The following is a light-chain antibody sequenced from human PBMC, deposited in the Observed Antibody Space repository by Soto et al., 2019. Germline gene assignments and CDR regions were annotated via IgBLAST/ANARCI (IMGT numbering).Light chain of an antibody. V-gene: IGKV1-39*01. Sequence: DNQMKLSLSSVSASIEDRVIITCRASQSISSHLNWYQQKPGKAPKLLIFAASSLQSGVPSRFSGNRSGPDFTLTISSLQPEDFATYYCQQSFSIPPTFGQGTKVDI. CDR1: QSISSH. CDR3: QQSFSIPPT. J-gene: IGKJ1*01. CDR2: AAS.